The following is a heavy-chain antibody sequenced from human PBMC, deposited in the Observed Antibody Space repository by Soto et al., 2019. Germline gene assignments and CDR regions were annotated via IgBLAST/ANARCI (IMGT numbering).Heavy chain of an antibody. D-gene: IGHD3-3*01. Sequence: QVQLQQWGAGLLKPSETLSLTCAVYGGSFSGYYWSWIRQPPGKGLEWIGEINHSGSTNYNPSLKSRVTISVDTSKNQFSLKLSSVTAADTAVYYCALRFLEWLEPPQNWFDPWGQGTLVTVSS. CDR1: GGSFSGYY. CDR2: INHSGST. J-gene: IGHJ5*02. CDR3: ALRFLEWLEPPQNWFDP. V-gene: IGHV4-34*01.